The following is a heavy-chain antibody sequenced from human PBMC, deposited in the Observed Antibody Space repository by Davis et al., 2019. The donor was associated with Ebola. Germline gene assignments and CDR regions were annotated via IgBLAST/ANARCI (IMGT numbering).Heavy chain of an antibody. CDR3: ARPKEGDYEGVAYYAMDV. V-gene: IGHV1-18*01. CDR1: GYRFTTYG. Sequence: ASVKVSCKASGYRFTTYGINWVRQAPGQGLEWRGWTAVYNCKTEHSERFQGRLTLTTDTSTDTAYMELRSLRSDDKAIYYCARPKEGDYEGVAYYAMDVWGQGTTVTVTS. CDR2: TAVYNCKT. D-gene: IGHD4-17*01. J-gene: IGHJ6*02.